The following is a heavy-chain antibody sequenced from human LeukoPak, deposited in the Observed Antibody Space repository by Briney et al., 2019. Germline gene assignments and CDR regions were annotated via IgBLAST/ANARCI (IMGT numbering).Heavy chain of an antibody. CDR1: VHTFTVYY. V-gene: IGHV1-2*02. CDR3: ARDATILPGIAVVEDWYFDL. J-gene: IGHJ2*01. Sequence: ASVNVSSKASVHTFTVYYMHWVRQAPGQGLERMGWTNPNSGGTNYAQKFQGRVTMTRDTSISTAYMELSRLRSDDTAVYYCARDATILPGIAVVEDWYFDLWGRGTLVTVSS. D-gene: IGHD6-19*01. CDR2: TNPNSGGT.